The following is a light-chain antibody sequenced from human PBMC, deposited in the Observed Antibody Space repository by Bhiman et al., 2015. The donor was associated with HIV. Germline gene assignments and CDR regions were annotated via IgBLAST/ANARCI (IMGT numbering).Light chain of an antibody. V-gene: IGLV2-23*02. CDR2: EVN. Sequence: TISCTGTSNDVGAYDYVSWFQQHPGKAPKLMIYEVNKRPSGVSNRFSGSKSGNTASLTISGLRAEDEADYYCCSYAGSDTLEVFGGGTKLTVL. CDR3: CSYAGSDTLEV. J-gene: IGLJ2*01. CDR1: SNDVGAYDY.